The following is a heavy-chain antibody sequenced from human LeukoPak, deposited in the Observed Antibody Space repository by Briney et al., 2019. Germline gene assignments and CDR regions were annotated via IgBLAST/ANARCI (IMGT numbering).Heavy chain of an antibody. Sequence: GRSLRLSCAASGFTFSSYGMHWVRQAPGKGLEWVAVISYDGSNKYYADSVKGRFTISRYNSKNTLYLQMNSLRAEDTAVYYCAKSGNRYCSGGSCYSRDYFDYWGQGTLITVSS. D-gene: IGHD2-15*01. CDR3: AKSGNRYCSGGSCYSRDYFDY. CDR2: ISYDGSNK. CDR1: GFTFSSYG. J-gene: IGHJ4*02. V-gene: IGHV3-30*18.